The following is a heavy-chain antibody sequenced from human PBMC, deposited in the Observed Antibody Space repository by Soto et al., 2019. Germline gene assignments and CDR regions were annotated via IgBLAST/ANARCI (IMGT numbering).Heavy chain of an antibody. CDR2: TYYRSKWYN. Sequence: SQTLSLTCAISGGSVSSNSAAWNWIRQSPSRGLEWLGRTYYRSKWYNDYAVSVKSRITINPDTSKNQFSLQLNSVTPEDTAVYYCARGVFGYGSGSYYYYYYGMDVWGQGTTVTVSS. CDR1: GGSVSSNSAA. D-gene: IGHD3-10*01. J-gene: IGHJ6*02. CDR3: ARGVFGYGSGSYYYYYYGMDV. V-gene: IGHV6-1*01.